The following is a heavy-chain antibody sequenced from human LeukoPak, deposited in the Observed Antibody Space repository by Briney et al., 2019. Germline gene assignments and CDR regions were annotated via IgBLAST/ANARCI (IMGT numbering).Heavy chain of an antibody. J-gene: IGHJ5*02. CDR3: ARVVVGAIWAEFYP. CDR1: GYTFTGYY. CDR2: INPNSGGT. V-gene: IGHV1-2*02. D-gene: IGHD1-26*01. Sequence: ASVRLPYEASGYTFTGYYMHWVRQAPGQGLEWMGWINPNSGGTNCAQKFQGRVTMTRDTSISTAYMELSRLRSDDTAVYYCARVVVGAIWAEFYPSGHGTLGTVSS.